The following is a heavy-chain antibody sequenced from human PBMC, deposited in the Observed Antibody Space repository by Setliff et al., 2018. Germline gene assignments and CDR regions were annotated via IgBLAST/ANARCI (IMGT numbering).Heavy chain of an antibody. Sequence: PSETLSLTCTVSGGSVRGYYWSWIRQPPGKGLEWIGYMYYSGDTNYNPSLKSRVTMSVDKSKNQFSLKLTSVTAADTAVYYCARGLEGEDYFYYMDVWGKGNTVTVSS. CDR3: ARGLEGEDYFYYMDV. CDR2: MYYSGDT. V-gene: IGHV4-59*02. J-gene: IGHJ6*03. D-gene: IGHD2-21*01. CDR1: GGSVRGYY.